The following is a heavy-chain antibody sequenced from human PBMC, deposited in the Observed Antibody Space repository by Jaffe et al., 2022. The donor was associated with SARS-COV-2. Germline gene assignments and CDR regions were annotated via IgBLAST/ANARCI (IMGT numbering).Heavy chain of an antibody. V-gene: IGHV4-61*02. CDR3: ARDREDYRYVFDY. J-gene: IGHJ4*02. Sequence: QVQLQESGPGLVKPSQTLSLTCTVSGGSISSGSYYWSWIRQPAGKGLEWIGRIYTSGSTNYNPSLKSRVTISVDTSKNQFSLKLSSVTAADTAVYYCARDREDYRYVFDYWGQGTLVTVSS. CDR1: GGSISSGSYY. D-gene: IGHD4-17*01. CDR2: IYTSGST.